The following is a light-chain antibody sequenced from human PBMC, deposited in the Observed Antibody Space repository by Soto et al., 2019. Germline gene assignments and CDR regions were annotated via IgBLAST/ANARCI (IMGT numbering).Light chain of an antibody. J-gene: IGKJ1*01. CDR1: QSVSSY. CDR2: GAS. Sequence: EILMTQSPATLSVSPGERVTLSCRASQSVSSYLAWYQQKPGQPPRLLIYGASTRATGIPARFSGSGSGNEFTLTIGSLQSEDFAVYYCQQYNNWPRTFGQGAKVEIK. CDR3: QQYNNWPRT. V-gene: IGKV3-15*01.